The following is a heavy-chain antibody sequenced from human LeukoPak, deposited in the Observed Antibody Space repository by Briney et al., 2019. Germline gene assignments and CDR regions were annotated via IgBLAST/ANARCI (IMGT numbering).Heavy chain of an antibody. CDR1: GFTFSSYG. CDR2: IRYDGSNK. J-gene: IGHJ4*02. CDR3: ARIRQQLVYFDY. Sequence: PGGSLRLSCAASGFTFSSYGMHWVRRAPGTGLEAVAFIRYDGSNKYYADSVKGRFTISRDNAKNSLYLQMNSLRAEDTAVYYCARIRQQLVYFDYWGQGTLVTVSS. V-gene: IGHV3-30*02. D-gene: IGHD6-13*01.